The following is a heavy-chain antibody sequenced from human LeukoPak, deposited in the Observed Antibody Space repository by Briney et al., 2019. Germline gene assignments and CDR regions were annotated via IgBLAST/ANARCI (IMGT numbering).Heavy chain of an antibody. J-gene: IGHJ4*02. CDR3: ARGPYYYDSSGCSPFDY. D-gene: IGHD3-22*01. CDR1: GGSISSSSYY. Sequence: SETLSLTCTVSGGSISSSSYYWGWIRQPPGKGLEWIGSIYYSGSTYYNPSLKSRVTISVDTSKNQFSLKLSSVTAADTAVYYCARGPYYYDSSGCSPFDYWGQGTLVTVSS. V-gene: IGHV4-39*07. CDR2: IYYSGST.